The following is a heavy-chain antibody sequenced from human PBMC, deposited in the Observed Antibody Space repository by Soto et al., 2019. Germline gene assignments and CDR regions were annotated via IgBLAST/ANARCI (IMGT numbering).Heavy chain of an antibody. CDR3: ARSPYDFWSGYSNYCYGMDV. V-gene: IGHV6-1*01. Sequence: KQSQTLSLTCAISGDSVSSNSAAWNWIRQSPSRGLEWLGRTYYRSKWYNDYAVSVKSRITINPDTSKNQFSLQLNSVTPEDTAVYYCARSPYDFWSGYSNYCYGMDVWGQGTTVTVSS. J-gene: IGHJ6*02. CDR2: TYYRSKWYN. CDR1: GDSVSSNSAA. D-gene: IGHD3-3*01.